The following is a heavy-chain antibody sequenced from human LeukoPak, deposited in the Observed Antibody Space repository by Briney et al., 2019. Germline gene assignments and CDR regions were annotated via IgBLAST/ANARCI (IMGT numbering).Heavy chain of an antibody. CDR3: ARGAARGLVGWFDP. CDR1: DDSISSYY. D-gene: IGHD6-6*01. V-gene: IGHV4-59*01. J-gene: IGHJ5*02. CDR2: IYYSGST. Sequence: SSENLSLTCTVSDDSISSYYESWIRKPPGKGLEWIGYIYYSGSTNYNPSLKSRVTISVDTSKNQFSLKLSSVTAADTAVYYCARGAARGLVGWFDPWGQGTLVTVSS.